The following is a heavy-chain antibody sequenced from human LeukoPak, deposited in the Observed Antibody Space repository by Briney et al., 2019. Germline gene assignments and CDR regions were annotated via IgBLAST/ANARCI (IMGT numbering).Heavy chain of an antibody. V-gene: IGHV4-59*02. Sequence: SETLSLTCTVSGGSVSSYYWSWIRQPPGKGLEWIAYIYYSGSTKYNPSLKSRVTISLDRSKNQFSLKLGSVTAADTAVYYCSRESGPYCPFGHWGQGTPVAVTS. CDR1: GGSVSSYY. J-gene: IGHJ5*02. D-gene: IGHD1-26*01. CDR3: SRESGPYCPFGH. CDR2: IYYSGST.